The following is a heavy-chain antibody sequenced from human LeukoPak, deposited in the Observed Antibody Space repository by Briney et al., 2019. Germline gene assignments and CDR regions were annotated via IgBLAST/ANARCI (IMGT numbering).Heavy chain of an antibody. V-gene: IGHV4-4*07. Sequence: SETLCLTCTVSGGSINSYYWSWIRQPAGKELERIGRIYTSGITNYNPSLKSRVTMSVDTSKNQFSLKLSSVTAADTAVYYCARGPSTRIAARFVDYFDYWGQGTLVTVSS. CDR1: GGSINSYY. CDR2: IYTSGIT. J-gene: IGHJ4*02. D-gene: IGHD6-6*01. CDR3: ARGPSTRIAARFVDYFDY.